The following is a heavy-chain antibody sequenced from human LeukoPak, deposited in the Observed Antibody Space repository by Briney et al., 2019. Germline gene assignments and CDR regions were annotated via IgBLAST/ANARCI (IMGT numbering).Heavy chain of an antibody. D-gene: IGHD3-10*01. CDR2: IYHSGST. CDR3: ARCYGSGSYRYYYYYMDV. J-gene: IGHJ6*03. CDR1: GYSISSGYY. V-gene: IGHV4-38-2*02. Sequence: PSETLSLTCTVSGYSISSGYYWGWIRQPPGKGLEWIGSIYHSGSTYYNPSLKSRVTISVDTSKNQFSLKLSSVTAADTAVYYCARCYGSGSYRYYYYYMDVWGKGTTVTVSS.